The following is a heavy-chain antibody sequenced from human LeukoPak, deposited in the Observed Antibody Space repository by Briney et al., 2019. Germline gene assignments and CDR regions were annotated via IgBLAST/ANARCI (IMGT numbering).Heavy chain of an antibody. CDR2: LDSSGST. D-gene: IGHD2-21*01. Sequence: SETLSLTCKVSGGSISGYYRSWIRQPAGKGLEWIGRLDSSGSTNYNSSLKSRVTMSIDRSQFSLRLTSVTAADTAIYYCARGTSCGSKCFFDYWGQGILVTVSS. V-gene: IGHV4-4*07. CDR3: ARGTSCGSKCFFDY. J-gene: IGHJ4*02. CDR1: GGSISGYY.